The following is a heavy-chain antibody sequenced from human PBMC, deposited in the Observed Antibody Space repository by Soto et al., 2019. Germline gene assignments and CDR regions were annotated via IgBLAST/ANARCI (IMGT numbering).Heavy chain of an antibody. CDR1: SYTFTSYG. CDR2: ISAYNGNT. Sequence: QVQLVQSGTEVKKPGASVKVSCKVSSYTFTSYGINWVRQAPGQGLEWMGWISAYNGNTDYAQKFQDRVTMTTDTSTRTAYMELRSLRSDDTAVYYCARTVLKLRGIDYWGQGTLVTVSS. CDR3: ARTVLKLRGIDY. D-gene: IGHD1-7*01. J-gene: IGHJ4*02. V-gene: IGHV1-18*01.